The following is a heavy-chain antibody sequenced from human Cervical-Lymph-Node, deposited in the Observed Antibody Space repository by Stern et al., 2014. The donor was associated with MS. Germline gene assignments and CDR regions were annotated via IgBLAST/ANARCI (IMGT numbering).Heavy chain of an antibody. Sequence: EVQLEESGGGVIQPGGSLRLSCTTSWFTVSRDYMTGVRQAAGKGLEWVSLITNFGSTFYPDSVKGRFTISRDDSKNTVYLHMTSLRAEDTAMYYCARDTSSPERSDWWGQGTLVTVSS. CDR2: ITNFGST. CDR1: WFTVSRDY. CDR3: ARDTSSPERSDW. V-gene: IGHV3-53*01. D-gene: IGHD1-1*01. J-gene: IGHJ4*02.